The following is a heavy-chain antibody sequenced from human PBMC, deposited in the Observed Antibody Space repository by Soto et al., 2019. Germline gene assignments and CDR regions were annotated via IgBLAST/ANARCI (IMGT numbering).Heavy chain of an antibody. CDR3: ARGIAAARYYYYGMDV. J-gene: IGHJ6*02. Sequence: QVQLVQSGAEVKKPGSSVKVSSKASGGTFSSYAISWVRQAPGQGLEWMGGIIPIFGTANYAQKFQGRVTITADKSTSTAYMELSSLRSEDTAVDYCARGIAAARYYYYGMDVWGQGTTVTVSS. CDR1: GGTFSSYA. V-gene: IGHV1-69*06. CDR2: IIPIFGTA. D-gene: IGHD6-13*01.